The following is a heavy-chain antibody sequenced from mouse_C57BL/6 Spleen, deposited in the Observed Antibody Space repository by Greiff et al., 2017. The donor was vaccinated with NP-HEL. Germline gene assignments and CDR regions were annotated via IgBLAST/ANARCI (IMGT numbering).Heavy chain of an antibody. CDR3: ATGGGYAFDY. D-gene: IGHD3-2*02. CDR1: GYTFTSYW. J-gene: IGHJ2*01. V-gene: IGHV1-50*01. Sequence: VQLQQPGAELVKPGASVKLSCKASGYTFTSYWMQWVKQRPGQGLEWIGEIDPSDSYTNYNQKFKGKATLTVDTSSSTAYMQLSSLTSEDSAVYYCATGGGYAFDYWGQGTTLTVSS. CDR2: IDPSDSYT.